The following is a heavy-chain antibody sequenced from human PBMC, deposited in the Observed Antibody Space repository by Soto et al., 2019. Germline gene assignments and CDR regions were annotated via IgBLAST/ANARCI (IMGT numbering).Heavy chain of an antibody. Sequence: QVQLVESGGGVVQPGRSLRLSCAASGFTFSSYGMHWVRQAPGKGLEWVAVISYDGSNKYYADSVKGRFTISRDNSKNTLYLQMNSLRAEDTAVYYCAITLEYSYGPFDYWGQGTLVTVSS. CDR3: AITLEYSYGPFDY. CDR1: GFTFSSYG. CDR2: ISYDGSNK. J-gene: IGHJ4*02. V-gene: IGHV3-30*03. D-gene: IGHD5-18*01.